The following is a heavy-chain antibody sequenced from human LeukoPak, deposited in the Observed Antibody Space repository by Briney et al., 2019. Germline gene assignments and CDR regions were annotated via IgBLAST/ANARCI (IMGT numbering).Heavy chain of an antibody. CDR3: ATGVYGSGFDP. V-gene: IGHV1-69*13. D-gene: IGHD2-15*01. CDR2: IIPMFGTS. J-gene: IGHJ5*02. Sequence: ASVKVSCKASGDTFSRHAISWVRQAPGQGLEWMGGIIPMFGTSNYAQKFQGRVTFTADESTSTASMELSSLRSEDTAVYYCATGVYGSGFDPWGQGTLVTVSS. CDR1: GDTFSRHA.